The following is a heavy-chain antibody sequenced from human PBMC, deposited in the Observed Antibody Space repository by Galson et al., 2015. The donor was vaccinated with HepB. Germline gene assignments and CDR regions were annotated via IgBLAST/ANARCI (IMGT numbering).Heavy chain of an antibody. V-gene: IGHV3-30*04. CDR2: ISYDGSNK. CDR1: GFTFSSYA. J-gene: IGHJ4*02. D-gene: IGHD3-10*01. Sequence: SLRLSCAASGFTFSSYAMHWVRQAPGKGLELVADISYDGSNKNYADSVKGRFTISRDNSKNTLYLQMNSLRAEDTAVYYFARDLVTPFHGSGSYHPDYWGQGTLVTVSS. CDR3: ARDLVTPFHGSGSYHPDY.